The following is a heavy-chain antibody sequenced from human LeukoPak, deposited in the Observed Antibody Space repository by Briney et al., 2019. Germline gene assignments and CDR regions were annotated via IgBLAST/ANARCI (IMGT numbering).Heavy chain of an antibody. CDR1: GVSFSGYY. D-gene: IGHD5-18*01. J-gene: IGHJ4*02. V-gene: IGHV4-34*01. CDR2: INHSGST. CDR3: ARLTSGYSYGYLDY. Sequence: MSSETLSLTCAVYGVSFSGYYWSWIRQPPGKGLEWIGEINHSGSTNYNPSLKSRVTISVDTSKNQFSLKLSSVTAADTAVYYCARLTSGYSYGYLDYWGQGTLVTVSS.